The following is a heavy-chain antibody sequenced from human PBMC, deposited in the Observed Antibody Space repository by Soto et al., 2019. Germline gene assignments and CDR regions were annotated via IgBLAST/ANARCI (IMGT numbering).Heavy chain of an antibody. J-gene: IGHJ4*02. CDR3: AKTLYYYDSSGYQ. V-gene: IGHV1-18*01. Sequence: ASVKASCKASGYTFTNIWISCVRQPPGQGLEWMGWISAYNGNTNYAQNFQGRVTMTTDTSTSTAYMELRSLRSDDTAVYYCAKTLYYYDSSGYQWAQGTLVTVSS. CDR1: GYTFTNIW. CDR2: ISAYNGNT. D-gene: IGHD3-22*01.